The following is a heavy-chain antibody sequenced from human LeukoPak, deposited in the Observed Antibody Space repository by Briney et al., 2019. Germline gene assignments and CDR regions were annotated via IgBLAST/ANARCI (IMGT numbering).Heavy chain of an antibody. CDR2: ISSSSSYI. J-gene: IGHJ3*02. CDR3: ARDPWIAAAGDI. Sequence: GGSLRLSCAASGFTFSIYAMSWVRQAPGKGLEWVSSISSSSSYIYYADSVKGRFTISRDNAKNSLYLQMNSLRAEDTAVYYCARDPWIAAAGDIWGQGTMVTVSS. V-gene: IGHV3-21*01. CDR1: GFTFSIYA. D-gene: IGHD6-13*01.